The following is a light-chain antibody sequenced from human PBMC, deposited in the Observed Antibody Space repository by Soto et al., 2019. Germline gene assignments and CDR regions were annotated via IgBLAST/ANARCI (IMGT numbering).Light chain of an antibody. CDR1: NSDVGTYNY. V-gene: IGLV2-14*01. Sequence: QSALTQPASVSGSPGQSITISCTGTNSDVGTYNYVSWYQQHPGKAPKLMIYEVSHRPSGVSSRFSGSKSGSTASLTIAGLQTEDDADYYCSSFTSSSSVYVFGTGTKLTVL. CDR2: EVS. CDR3: SSFTSSSSVYV. J-gene: IGLJ1*01.